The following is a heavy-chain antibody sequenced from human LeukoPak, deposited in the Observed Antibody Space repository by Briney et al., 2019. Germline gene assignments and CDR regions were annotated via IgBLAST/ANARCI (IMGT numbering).Heavy chain of an antibody. Sequence: SETLSLTCSVSDDSITIYYWTWIRQPPGKGLEWVAYVHHTGSTNFNPSLNGRVIISIDKTKNLFPLWLMYVTAADTAAYFCERGRVSSSTWYSTYYYYFYMDVWGKGTTVTVSS. J-gene: IGHJ6*03. CDR3: ERGRVSSSTWYSTYYYYFYMDV. CDR1: DDSITIYY. D-gene: IGHD1-1*01. CDR2: VHHTGST. V-gene: IGHV4-59*01.